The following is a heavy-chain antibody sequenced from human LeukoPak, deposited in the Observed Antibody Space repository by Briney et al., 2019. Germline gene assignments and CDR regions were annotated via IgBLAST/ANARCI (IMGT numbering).Heavy chain of an antibody. V-gene: IGHV3-23*01. Sequence: PGGSLRLSCAASGFTFSSYAMSWVRQAPGKGLEWVSAIGGSGGSTYYADSVKGRFTISRDNSKNTLYLQMNSLRAEDTAVYYCAKDRLAVAGTNYFDYWGQGTLVTVSS. J-gene: IGHJ4*02. CDR3: AKDRLAVAGTNYFDY. D-gene: IGHD6-19*01. CDR2: IGGSGGST. CDR1: GFTFSSYA.